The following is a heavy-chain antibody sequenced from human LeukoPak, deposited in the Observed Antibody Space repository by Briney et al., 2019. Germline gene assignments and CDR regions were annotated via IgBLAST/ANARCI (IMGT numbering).Heavy chain of an antibody. Sequence: ASVKVSCKASGYTFTSYGISWVRQAPGQGLEWMGWISAYNGNTNYAQKLQGRVTMTTDTSTSTAYMELSSLRSEDTAVYYCALFLYYYGSGSYYNVLDYWGQGTLVTVSS. D-gene: IGHD3-10*01. CDR2: ISAYNGNT. CDR1: GYTFTSYG. CDR3: ALFLYYYGSGSYYNVLDY. V-gene: IGHV1-18*01. J-gene: IGHJ4*02.